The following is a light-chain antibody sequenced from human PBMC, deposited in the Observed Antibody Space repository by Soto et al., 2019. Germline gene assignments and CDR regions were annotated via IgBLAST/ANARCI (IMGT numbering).Light chain of an antibody. CDR2: GAS. Sequence: EVVLTQSPGTLSLSPGERATLSCRASQSVSSYLAWYQQRPGQAPRLLIYGASTRATGIPARFSGGGSGTEFTLTISSLQSEDFAVYFCQQYNNWPPWTFGQGTKVDIK. CDR3: QQYNNWPPWT. CDR1: QSVSSY. V-gene: IGKV3-15*01. J-gene: IGKJ1*01.